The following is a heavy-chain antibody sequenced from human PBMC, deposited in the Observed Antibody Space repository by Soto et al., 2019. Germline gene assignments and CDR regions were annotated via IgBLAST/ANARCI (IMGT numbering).Heavy chain of an antibody. J-gene: IGHJ4*02. CDR1: GGSISSGGYY. D-gene: IGHD1-7*01. V-gene: IGHV4-31*03. CDR3: ARVSEEYNWNLFDY. Sequence: SETLSLTCTVSGGSISSGGYYWSWIRQHPGKGLEWIGYIYYSGSTYYNPSIKSRVTISVDTSKNQLSLKLSTVTAADTAVYYCARVSEEYNWNLFDYWGQGTLVTVSS. CDR2: IYYSGST.